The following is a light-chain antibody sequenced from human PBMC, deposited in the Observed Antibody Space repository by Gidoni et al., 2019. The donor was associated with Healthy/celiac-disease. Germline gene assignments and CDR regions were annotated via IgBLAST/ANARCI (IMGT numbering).Light chain of an antibody. J-gene: IGKJ1*01. CDR1: QRVSSY. Sequence: EIVLTHSPATLSLSPGERATLSCRASQRVSSYLAGYQQKPGQAPRLLIYDASNRATGIPARFSGSGSGTDFTLTISSLEPEDCAVYYCQQRSNWPPWTFGQGTKVEIK. V-gene: IGKV3-11*01. CDR2: DAS. CDR3: QQRSNWPPWT.